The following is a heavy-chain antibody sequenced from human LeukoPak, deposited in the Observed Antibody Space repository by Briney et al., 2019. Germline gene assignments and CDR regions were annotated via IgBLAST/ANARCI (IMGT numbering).Heavy chain of an antibody. J-gene: IGHJ3*02. CDR3: ARVQYYDSSGSGCDAFDI. D-gene: IGHD3-22*01. Sequence: GGSPRLSCAASGFTFSSYSMNWVRQAPGKGLEWVSSISSSSSYIYYADSVKGRFTISRDNAKNSLYLQMNSLRAEDTAVYYCARVQYYDSSGSGCDAFDIWGQGTMVTVSS. CDR2: ISSSSSYI. V-gene: IGHV3-21*01. CDR1: GFTFSSYS.